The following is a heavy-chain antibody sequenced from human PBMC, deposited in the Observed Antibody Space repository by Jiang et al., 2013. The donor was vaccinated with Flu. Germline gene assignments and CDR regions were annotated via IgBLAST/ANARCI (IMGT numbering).Heavy chain of an antibody. CDR1: GDSISDYY. CDR3: AREFHYYDTSGYHKRTFDI. Sequence: GPGLVKPSETLSLTCTVSGDSISDYYWTWIRQPPGKGLEWIGYIYYTGSTNYNPSLKSRVTISVDTSKNQFSLKLTSVTAADTAVYYCAREFHYYDTSGYHKRTFDIWGQGASGHRLF. D-gene: IGHD3-22*01. CDR2: IYYTGST. J-gene: IGHJ3*02. V-gene: IGHV4-59*13.